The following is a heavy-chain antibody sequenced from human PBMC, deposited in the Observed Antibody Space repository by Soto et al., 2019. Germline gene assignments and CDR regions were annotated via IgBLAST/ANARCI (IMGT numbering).Heavy chain of an antibody. CDR2: ISWNSGSI. CDR1: GVTSKDHA. V-gene: IGHV3-9*02. D-gene: IGHD3-10*01. J-gene: IGHJ6*02. Sequence: GGSLRLSCVGSGVTSKDHAMHWVRQAPGKSLEWVSGISWNSGSIGYADSVKGRFTISRDNAKNSLYLQMNSLRAEDTALYYCAKDAITMVRGVISYYGMDVWGQGTKVTVSS. CDR3: AKDAITMVRGVISYYGMDV.